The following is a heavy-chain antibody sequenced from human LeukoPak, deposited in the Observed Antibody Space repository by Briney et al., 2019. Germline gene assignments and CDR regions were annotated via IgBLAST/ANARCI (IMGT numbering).Heavy chain of an antibody. CDR1: GYTVTSYW. J-gene: IGHJ6*03. Sequence: GESLKISCKGAGYTVTSYWIAWVRQMPGKGLEGMGTIYPYDSTTRYSPSFQGQVTISGDKSSSTSYVQWRSLKASDTAMYYCATWEYSSSTIDVWGKGTTVTLSS. V-gene: IGHV5-51*01. D-gene: IGHD6-6*01. CDR3: ATWEYSSSTIDV. CDR2: IYPYDSTT.